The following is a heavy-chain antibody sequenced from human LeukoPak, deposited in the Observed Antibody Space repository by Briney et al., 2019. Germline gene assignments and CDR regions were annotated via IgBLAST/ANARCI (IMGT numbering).Heavy chain of an antibody. J-gene: IGHJ5*02. V-gene: IGHV1-69*04. Sequence: ASVKVSCKASGGTFSSYAISWVRQAPGQGLEWMGRIIPILGIANYAQKFQGRVTITADKSTSTAYMELSSLRSEDTAVYYCARDPEGGYSGYDYGDWFDPWGQGTLVTVSS. CDR1: GGTFSSYA. CDR3: ARDPEGGYSGYDYGDWFDP. CDR2: IIPILGIA. D-gene: IGHD5-12*01.